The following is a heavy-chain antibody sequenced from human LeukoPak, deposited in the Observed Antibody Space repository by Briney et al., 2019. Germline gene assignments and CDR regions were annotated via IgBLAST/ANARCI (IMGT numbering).Heavy chain of an antibody. CDR1: GFTFRNYG. CDR2: IWHDGSKE. D-gene: IGHD3-22*01. V-gene: IGHV3-33*01. CDR3: ARDADTSGYFSYFDY. J-gene: IGHJ4*02. Sequence: PGRPLRLSCAASGFTFRNYGIDWVRQAPGKGLEWVAGIWHDGSKEYYADSVKGRFIISRDNSKNMVYVQINSLTAEDTAVYYCARDADTSGYFSYFDYWGQGTLVTVSS.